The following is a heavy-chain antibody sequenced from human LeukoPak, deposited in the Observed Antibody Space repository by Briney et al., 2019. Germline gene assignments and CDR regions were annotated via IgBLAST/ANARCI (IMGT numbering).Heavy chain of an antibody. CDR2: ISAYNGKT. Sequence: ASVKVSCKASGYTFTSYGISWVRQAPGQGLEWMGWISAYNGKTNHAQNFQGRVTMTTDTSTSTAYMELRSLRSDDTAVYYCARDGKQQLGFDYWGQRTLVTVSP. CDR3: ARDGKQQLGFDY. CDR1: GYTFTSYG. D-gene: IGHD6-13*01. J-gene: IGHJ4*02. V-gene: IGHV1-18*01.